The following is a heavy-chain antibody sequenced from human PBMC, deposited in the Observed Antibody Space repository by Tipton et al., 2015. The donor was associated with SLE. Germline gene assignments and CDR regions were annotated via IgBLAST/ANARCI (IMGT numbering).Heavy chain of an antibody. D-gene: IGHD6-13*01. CDR2: LDPDSGGT. CDR3: ARGVSYNSSPLDYMDV. Sequence: QLVQSGAEVKKPGASVKVSCKASAYTFTAYYVHWVRQAPGQGLEWMGWLDPDSGGTNYAQKFQGRVTMTRDTSISTAYMDLSRLRSDYTAVYYCARGVSYNSSPLDYMDVWGRVTTVTVSS. V-gene: IGHV1-2*02. CDR1: AYTFTAYY. J-gene: IGHJ6*03.